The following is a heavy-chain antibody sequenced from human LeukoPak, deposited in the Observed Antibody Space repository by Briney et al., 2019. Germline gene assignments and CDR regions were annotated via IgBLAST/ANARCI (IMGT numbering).Heavy chain of an antibody. CDR2: INGGNGNT. Sequence: ASVKVSCKASGYTFTTYAMHWVRQAPGQRLEWMAWINGGNGNTKYSRKFQGRVIITRDTSASTVYMELSSLRSEDTAVYYCARGRVATIALRYWGQGTLVTVSS. CDR3: ARGRVATIALRY. J-gene: IGHJ4*02. CDR1: GYTFTTYA. D-gene: IGHD5-12*01. V-gene: IGHV1-3*01.